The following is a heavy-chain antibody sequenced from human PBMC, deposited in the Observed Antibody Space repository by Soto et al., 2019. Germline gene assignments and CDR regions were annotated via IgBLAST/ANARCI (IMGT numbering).Heavy chain of an antibody. J-gene: IGHJ6*03. CDR3: AHRQWGGFDYYDYMDV. V-gene: IGHV2-5*02. CDR1: GFSLSTSGVG. CDR2: IYWDDDK. D-gene: IGHD3-10*01. Sequence: QITLKESGPTLVKPTQPLTLTCTFSGFSLSTSGVGVGWIRQPPGKALEWLALIYWDDDKRYSPSLKSRLTITTDTSKNQVVLTMTNMDPVDTATYYCAHRQWGGFDYYDYMDVWGKGTTVTVSS.